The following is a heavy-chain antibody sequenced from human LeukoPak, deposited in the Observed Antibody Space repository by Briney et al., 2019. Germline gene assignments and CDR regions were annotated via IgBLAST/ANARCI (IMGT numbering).Heavy chain of an antibody. V-gene: IGHV3-30*02. D-gene: IGHD4-23*01. CDR1: GFPFSDYN. CDR3: AKALVTTLINTYQIDF. Sequence: GGSLRLSCAASGFPFSDYNMHWVRQAPGKGLEWVAFIQHDGSNKYYADSVKGRFTVSRDNSQNTLFLQINSLRTEDTAVYYCAKALVTTLINTYQIDFWGQGTLVTVSS. CDR2: IQHDGSNK. J-gene: IGHJ4*02.